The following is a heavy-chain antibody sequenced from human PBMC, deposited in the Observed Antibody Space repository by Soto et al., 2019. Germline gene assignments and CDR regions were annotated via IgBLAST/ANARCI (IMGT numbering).Heavy chain of an antibody. J-gene: IGHJ4*02. D-gene: IGHD3-3*01. CDR2: IYPSDSDT. CDR1: GYNFAGYW. Sequence: GESLKISCKGSGYNFAGYWIAWVRQMPGKGLELMGIIYPSDSDTRYRPSFQGQVTISADKSISSAYLQWSSPRASDTVMYYCARGGVSTRTFDYWGQGTPVTVSS. CDR3: ARGGVSTRTFDY. V-gene: IGHV5-51*01.